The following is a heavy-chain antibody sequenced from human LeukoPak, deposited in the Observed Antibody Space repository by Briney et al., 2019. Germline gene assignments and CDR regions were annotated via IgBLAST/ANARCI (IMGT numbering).Heavy chain of an antibody. CDR1: GGSFSGYY. J-gene: IGHJ4*02. V-gene: IGHV4-34*01. Sequence: SETLFLTCAVYGGSFSGYYWSWIRQPPGKGLEWTGEINHSGSTNYNPSLKSRVTISVDTSKNQFSLKLSSVTAADTAVYYCARGNKMTWIQLWFSYYFDYWGQGTLVTVSS. CDR3: ARGNKMTWIQLWFSYYFDY. D-gene: IGHD5-18*01. CDR2: INHSGST.